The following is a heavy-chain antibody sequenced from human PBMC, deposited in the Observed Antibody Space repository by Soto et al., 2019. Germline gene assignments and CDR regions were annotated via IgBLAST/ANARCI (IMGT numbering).Heavy chain of an antibody. CDR3: ARHGSY. J-gene: IGHJ4*02. V-gene: IGHV4-39*01. CDR1: GVSISNTSYY. CDR2: IYFSGST. Sequence: SETLSLTCSVSGVSISNTSYYWGWIRQPPGKGLEGVGTIYFSGSTFYNPSLKSRVTISIDTSKNQFSLRLSSVTAAETAAYYCARHGSYWGQGTLVTVS.